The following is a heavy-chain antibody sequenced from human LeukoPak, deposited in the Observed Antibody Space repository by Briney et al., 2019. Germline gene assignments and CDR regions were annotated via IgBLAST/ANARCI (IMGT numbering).Heavy chain of an antibody. V-gene: IGHV3-23*01. CDR3: ARDSSGNFIPYYFDY. Sequence: GGSLRLSCAASGFTFSSYAMSWVRQAPGKGLEWVSAISGSGGSTYYADSVKGRFTISRDNSKNTLYLQMNSLRAEDTAVYYCARDSSGNFIPYYFDYWGQGTLVTVSS. D-gene: IGHD3-10*01. CDR1: GFTFSSYA. CDR2: ISGSGGST. J-gene: IGHJ4*02.